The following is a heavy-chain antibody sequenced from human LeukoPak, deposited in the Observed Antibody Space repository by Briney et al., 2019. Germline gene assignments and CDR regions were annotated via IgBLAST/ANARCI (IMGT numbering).Heavy chain of an antibody. J-gene: IGHJ3*02. CDR3: ATYYYDGTGYYYRGFHI. D-gene: IGHD3-22*01. CDR1: GGSISSYY. Sequence: PSETLSLTCTVSGGSISSYYWNWIRQPPGKGLEWIGYIYYSGNTNYNPSLKSRVTMSVDTSKNQFSLKLSSETAADTAVYYCATYYYDGTGYYYRGFHIWGQGTMVTVSS. CDR2: IYYSGNT. V-gene: IGHV4-59*01.